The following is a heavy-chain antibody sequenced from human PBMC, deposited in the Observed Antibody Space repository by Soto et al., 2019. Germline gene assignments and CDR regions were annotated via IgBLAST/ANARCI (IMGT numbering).Heavy chain of an antibody. CDR2: IYSGGST. Sequence: GGSLRLSCAASGFTVSSNYMSWVRQAPGKGLEWVSVIYSGGSTYYADSVKGRFTISSDNSKNTLYLQMNSLRAEDTAVYYCARDHLLDGEDEGFDYWGQGTLVTVSS. J-gene: IGHJ4*02. D-gene: IGHD4-17*01. V-gene: IGHV3-66*01. CDR1: GFTVSSNY. CDR3: ARDHLLDGEDEGFDY.